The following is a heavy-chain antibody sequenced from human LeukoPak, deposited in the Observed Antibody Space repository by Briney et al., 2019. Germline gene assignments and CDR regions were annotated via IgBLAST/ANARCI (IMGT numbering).Heavy chain of an antibody. J-gene: IGHJ4*02. CDR3: VIGEVGLAVAGPFDY. V-gene: IGHV3-30*03. CDR1: GFTFSSYG. Sequence: PGGSLRLSCAASGFTFSSYGMHWVRQAPGKGLEWVAVISYDGSNKYYADSVKGRFTISRDNSKNTLYLQMNSLRAEDTAVYYCVIGEVGLAVAGPFDYWGQGTLVTVSS. D-gene: IGHD6-19*01. CDR2: ISYDGSNK.